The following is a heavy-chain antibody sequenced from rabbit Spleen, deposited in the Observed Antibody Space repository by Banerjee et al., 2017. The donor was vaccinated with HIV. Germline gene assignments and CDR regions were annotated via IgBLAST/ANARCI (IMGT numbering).Heavy chain of an antibody. V-gene: IGHV1S45*01. CDR2: IAAGSGGTT. CDR3: ARDLVAVIGWNFNL. Sequence: EESGGDLVKPDGSLTLTCTASGLSFSSSYWIFWVRQAPGKGLEWIACIAAGSGGTTYYASWAKGRFTMSRTSSTTVTLQMTSLTAADTATYFCARDLVAVIGWNFNLWGQGTLVTVS. D-gene: IGHD1-1*01. J-gene: IGHJ4*01. CDR1: GLSFSSSYW.